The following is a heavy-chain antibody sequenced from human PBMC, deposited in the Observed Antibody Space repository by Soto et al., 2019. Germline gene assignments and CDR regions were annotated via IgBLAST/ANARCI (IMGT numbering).Heavy chain of an antibody. CDR2: IHYSGST. D-gene: IGHD2-15*01. J-gene: IGHJ4*02. CDR1: GGSISCSC. V-gene: IGHV4-59*01. CDR3: TKYRRTDAEGYSFDY. Sequence: PSETRSRTWTVSGGSISCSCWSWMRQTPGKVLEWVGYIHYSGSTNYNPSLKSRVTMSVDSAKNQFSLQLSSVTAADTAVYFCTKYRRTDAEGYSFDYWGQGALVTVSS.